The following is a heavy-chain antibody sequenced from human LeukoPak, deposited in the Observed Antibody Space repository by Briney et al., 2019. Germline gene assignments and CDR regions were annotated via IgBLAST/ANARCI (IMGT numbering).Heavy chain of an antibody. D-gene: IGHD3-9*01. CDR3: ARQLRYFDWSQSHYYFDY. CDR2: INHSGST. CDR1: GGSFSGYY. J-gene: IGHJ4*02. V-gene: IGHV4-34*01. Sequence: KPSETLSLTCAVYGGSFSGYYWSWIRQPPGKGLEWIGEINHSGSTNYNPSLKSRVTISVDTSKNQFSLKLSSVTAADTAMYYCARQLRYFDWSQSHYYFDYWGQGTLVTVSS.